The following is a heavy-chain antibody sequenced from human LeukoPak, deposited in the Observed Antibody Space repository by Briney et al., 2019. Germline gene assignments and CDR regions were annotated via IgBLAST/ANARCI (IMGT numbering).Heavy chain of an antibody. Sequence: AGGSLRLSCAASGFTFSSYAMPWVRQAPGKGLEYVSAISSNGGSTYYANSVKGRFTISRDNSKNTLYLQMGSLRAEDMAVYYCARDGNFVGYDILTGWWFDPWGQGTLVTVSS. CDR2: ISSNGGST. CDR3: ARDGNFVGYDILTGWWFDP. V-gene: IGHV3-64*01. J-gene: IGHJ5*02. CDR1: GFTFSSYA. D-gene: IGHD3-9*01.